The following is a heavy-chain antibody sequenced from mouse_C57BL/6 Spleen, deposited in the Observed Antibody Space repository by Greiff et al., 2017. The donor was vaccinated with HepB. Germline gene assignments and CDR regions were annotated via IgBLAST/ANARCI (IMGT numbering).Heavy chain of an antibody. J-gene: IGHJ4*01. CDR2: INPNNGGT. V-gene: IGHV1-18*01. CDR3: VRAYYSIFYAMDY. Sequence: EVKLQESGPELVKPGASVKIPCKASGYTFTDYNMDWVKQSHGKSLEWIGDINPNNGGTIYNQKFKGKATLTVDKSSSTAYMELRSLTSEDTAVYYCVRAYYSIFYAMDYWGQGTSVTVSS. CDR1: GYTFTDYN. D-gene: IGHD2-5*01.